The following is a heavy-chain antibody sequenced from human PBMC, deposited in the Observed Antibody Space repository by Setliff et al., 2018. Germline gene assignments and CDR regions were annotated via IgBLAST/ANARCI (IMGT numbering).Heavy chain of an antibody. CDR1: GYTFTNHY. J-gene: IGHJ4*02. Sequence: ASVKVSCKASGYTFTNHYMHWVRQAPGQGLEWMGMINPGGGSTTYAQKFQGRVTMTRDTSTSTVYMELSSLRTEDTAVYYCARSFYGCFNYWGQGTLVTVSS. CDR3: ARSFYGCFNY. V-gene: IGHV1-46*01. CDR2: INPGGGST. D-gene: IGHD3-10*01.